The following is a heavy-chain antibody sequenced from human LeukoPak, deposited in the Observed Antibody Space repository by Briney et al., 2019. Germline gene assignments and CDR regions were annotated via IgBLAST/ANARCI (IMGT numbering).Heavy chain of an antibody. Sequence: SETLSLTCAVSGYSISSGYYWGWIRQPPGKGLEWIGSIYHSGSTYYNPSLKSRVTKSVDTSKDQFSLKLSSVTAADTAVYYCARILRAVAGTKDYWGQGTLVTVSS. CDR3: ARILRAVAGTKDY. CDR2: IYHSGST. V-gene: IGHV4-38-2*01. D-gene: IGHD6-19*01. CDR1: GYSISSGYY. J-gene: IGHJ4*02.